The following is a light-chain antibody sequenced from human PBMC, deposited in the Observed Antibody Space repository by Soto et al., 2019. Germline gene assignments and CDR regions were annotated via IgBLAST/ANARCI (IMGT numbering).Light chain of an antibody. Sequence: MGLTRSRGTGSMWPGKEAKLAGRAGQSVSSNYLAWYQQKPGQAPRLLIYGASSRATGIPNRFSGSGSGTDFTLTMSTLEREDFAVYYCPQYGSSGTFGQGTKVDIK. J-gene: IGKJ1*01. CDR3: PQYGSSGT. CDR2: GAS. V-gene: IGKV3-20*01. CDR1: QSVSSNY.